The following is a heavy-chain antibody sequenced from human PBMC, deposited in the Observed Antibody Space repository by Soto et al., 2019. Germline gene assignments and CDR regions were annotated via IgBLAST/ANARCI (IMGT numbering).Heavy chain of an antibody. CDR2: VITSENT. J-gene: IGHJ4*02. CDR3: TTARITMIAYY. V-gene: IGHV4-61*01. D-gene: IGHD3-22*01. CDR1: GTSVTSYSYY. Sequence: QVQLQESGPGLVKPSETLSLTCNVSGTSVTSYSYYWNWIRLTPGKGLEGIGYVITSENTKYNPSLNGRASISVAASKSQFSLPLTSVTGAGTAVYYCTTARITMIAYYWGPGTLVTVSS.